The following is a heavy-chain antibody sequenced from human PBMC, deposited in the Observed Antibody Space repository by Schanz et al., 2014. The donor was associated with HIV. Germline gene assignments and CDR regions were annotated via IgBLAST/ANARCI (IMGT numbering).Heavy chain of an antibody. D-gene: IGHD3-10*01. CDR3: ASSRLLWFGELFDN. CDR1: GYTFSDYD. V-gene: IGHV1-2*02. J-gene: IGHJ4*02. Sequence: QVQLVQSGPEVKKPGASVRVSCETSGYTFSDYDINWVRQAPGQGLEWMGWINPSSGGTNYAQKFQGRVTMTRDTSISTAYMELSRLRADDTAVYFCASSRLLWFGELFDNWGQGTPVAVS. CDR2: INPSSGGT.